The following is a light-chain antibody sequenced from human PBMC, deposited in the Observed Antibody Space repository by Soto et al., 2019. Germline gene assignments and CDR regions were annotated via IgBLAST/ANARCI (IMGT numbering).Light chain of an antibody. J-gene: IGKJ5*01. V-gene: IGKV3-20*01. CDR1: QTVSRMY. Sequence: EIVLTQSPGTLSLSPGERATLSCRASQTVSRMYLSWFQQKPGQAPRLLIYDASNRATGIPARFSGSGSGTDFTLTISSLEPEDFATYYCQQFNDYPITFGQGTRLEIK. CDR2: DAS. CDR3: QQFNDYPIT.